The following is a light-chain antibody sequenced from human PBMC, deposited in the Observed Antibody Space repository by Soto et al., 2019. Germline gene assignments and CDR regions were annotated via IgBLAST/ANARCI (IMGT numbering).Light chain of an antibody. CDR2: GNT. Sequence: QSVLTQPPSVSGAPGQRVTISCTGSSSNIGADYDVQWYQQLPGTAPKLLIYGNTNRPSGVSDRFSGSKSGTSASQAITGLQSEDEAGYYCQSYDSSGGVVFGGGTKLTVL. J-gene: IGLJ2*01. V-gene: IGLV1-40*01. CDR1: SSNIGADYD. CDR3: QSYDSSGGVV.